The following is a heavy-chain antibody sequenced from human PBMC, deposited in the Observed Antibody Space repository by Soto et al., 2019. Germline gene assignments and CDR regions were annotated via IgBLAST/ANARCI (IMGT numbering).Heavy chain of an antibody. CDR1: GFAFSSYW. CDR3: AIARAVAGVSGDD. J-gene: IGHJ4*02. CDR2: INSDGSRT. V-gene: IGHV3-74*01. D-gene: IGHD6-19*01. Sequence: EVQLVESGGGLVQPGGSLRLSCAASGFAFSSYWMHWVRQAPGKGLVWVSRINSDGSRTSYADSVKGRFTISRDNAKDTMYLQMNSVRVEDTAVYYCAIARAVAGVSGDDWGQGTLVIVSS.